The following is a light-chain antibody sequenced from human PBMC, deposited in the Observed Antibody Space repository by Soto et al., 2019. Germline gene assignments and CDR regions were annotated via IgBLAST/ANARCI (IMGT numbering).Light chain of an antibody. J-gene: IGKJ1*01. Sequence: DIQMTHSPSSLSASVRDRVTITCRASQGIGNYLAWYQQKPGKVPKLLIYAASTLQSGVPSRFSGSGSGTDFTLTISSLQPEDVATYYCQKYDSAPWTFGQGTKVEIK. CDR1: QGIGNY. CDR2: AAS. CDR3: QKYDSAPWT. V-gene: IGKV1-27*01.